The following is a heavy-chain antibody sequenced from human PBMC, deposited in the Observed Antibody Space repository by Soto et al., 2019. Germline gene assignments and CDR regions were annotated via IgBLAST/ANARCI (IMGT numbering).Heavy chain of an antibody. CDR3: ARGDFDI. CDR2: ISSGGDT. CDR1: GLSVTTEY. J-gene: IGHJ5*02. V-gene: IGHV3-53*01. Sequence: EVQLVESGGGLIQPGGSLRLACAASGLSVTTEYMSWVRQAPGKGLEWVSIISSGGDTYYAESVKGRFTISRDNGKNTLYLQMNSLRGEDTAVYFWARGDFDIWGQGTLVTVSS.